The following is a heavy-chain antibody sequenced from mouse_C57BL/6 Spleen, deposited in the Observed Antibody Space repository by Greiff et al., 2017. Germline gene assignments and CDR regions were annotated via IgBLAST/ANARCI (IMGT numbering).Heavy chain of an antibody. D-gene: IGHD2-4*01. Sequence: QVQLKESGAELVKPGASVKLSCKASGYTFTSSWMHWVKPRPGPGLEWIGMIHPNSGSTNYNEKFKSKATLTVDKSSSTAYMPLSSLTSEDSAVYYCARLGDYDGYFDVWGTGTTVTVSS. J-gene: IGHJ1*03. CDR2: IHPNSGST. CDR3: ARLGDYDGYFDV. CDR1: GYTFTSSW. V-gene: IGHV1-64*01.